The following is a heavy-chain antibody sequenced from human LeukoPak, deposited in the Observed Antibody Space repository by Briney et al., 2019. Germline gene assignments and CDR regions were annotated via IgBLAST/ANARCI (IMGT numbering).Heavy chain of an antibody. CDR1: GFTFSSYA. CDR2: ISGSGGST. CDR3: AKLPTRQDIVVVPAAGDI. Sequence: QPGGSLRLSCAASGFTFSSYAMSWVRQAPGKGLEWVSAISGSGGSTYYADSVKGRFTISRDNSKNTLYLQMNSLRAEDTAVYYCAKLPTRQDIVVVPAAGDIWGQGTMVTVSS. J-gene: IGHJ3*02. V-gene: IGHV3-23*01. D-gene: IGHD2-2*01.